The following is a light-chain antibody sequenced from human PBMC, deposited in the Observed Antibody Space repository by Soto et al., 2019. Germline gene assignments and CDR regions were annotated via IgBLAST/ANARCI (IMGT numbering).Light chain of an antibody. CDR2: AAS. CDR1: QYISSW. J-gene: IGKJ4*01. V-gene: IGKV1D-16*01. CDR3: QQYTSNPLT. Sequence: DIQMTQSPSSLSASVGDRVTITCRASQYISSWLSWFQQKPGKAPKSLIYAASNLRSGVPSRFSGSGSGTDFTLTINSLQPEDSGTFDCQQYTSNPLTFGGGTKVEI.